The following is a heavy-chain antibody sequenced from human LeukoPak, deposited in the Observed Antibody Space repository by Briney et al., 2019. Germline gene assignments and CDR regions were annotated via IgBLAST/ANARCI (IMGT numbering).Heavy chain of an antibody. J-gene: IGHJ4*02. CDR2: IWYDGSNK. V-gene: IGHV3-33*06. CDR3: AKGETVTSSVFDY. CDR1: GFTFSSYG. D-gene: IGHD2-21*02. Sequence: PGGSLRLSCAASGFTFSSYGMHWVREAPGKGLEWVAVIWYDGSNKYYADSVKGRFTISRDNSKNTLYLQLNSLRAEDTAVYYCAKGETVTSSVFDYWGQGTLVTVSS.